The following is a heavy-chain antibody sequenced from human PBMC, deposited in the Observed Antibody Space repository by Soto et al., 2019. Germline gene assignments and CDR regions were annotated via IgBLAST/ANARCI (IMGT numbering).Heavy chain of an antibody. Sequence: QVQLVESGGGVVQPGRSLRLSCAASGFTFSSYGMHWVRQAPGKGLEWVAGIWYDGSNKYYADSVKGRFTISIDNYKTSLYLQMNSLRAEDTAVYYCARDGGCIGGSCYYYGMDVWGQGTTVTVSS. D-gene: IGHD2-15*01. J-gene: IGHJ6*02. CDR3: ARDGGCIGGSCYYYGMDV. CDR1: GFTFSSYG. V-gene: IGHV3-33*01. CDR2: IWYDGSNK.